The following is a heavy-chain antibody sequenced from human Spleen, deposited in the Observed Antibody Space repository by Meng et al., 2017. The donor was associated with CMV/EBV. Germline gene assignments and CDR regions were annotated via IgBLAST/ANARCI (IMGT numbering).Heavy chain of an antibody. CDR1: GGTFSTYT. Sequence: SVKVSCKASGGTFSTYTISWVRQAPGQGFEWMGRIIPILSIANYAQKFQGRVTITADKSTSTAYMELSSLRSEDTAVYYCATFRDSSSSKDYWGQGTLVTVSS. V-gene: IGHV1-69*02. CDR3: ATFRDSSSSKDY. D-gene: IGHD6-6*01. CDR2: IIPILSIA. J-gene: IGHJ4*02.